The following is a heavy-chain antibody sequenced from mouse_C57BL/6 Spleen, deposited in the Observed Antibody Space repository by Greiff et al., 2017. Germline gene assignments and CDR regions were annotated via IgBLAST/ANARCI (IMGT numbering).Heavy chain of an antibody. V-gene: IGHV1-55*01. CDR2: IYPGSGST. J-gene: IGHJ2*01. CDR3: ARWGYGYDENYFDY. D-gene: IGHD2-2*01. Sequence: VQLQQPGAELVKPGASVKMSCKASGYTFTSYWITWVKQRPGQGLEWIGDIYPGSGSTNYNEKFKSKATLTVDTSSSTAYMQLSSLTSEDSAVYYCARWGYGYDENYFDYWGQGTTLTVSS. CDR1: GYTFTSYW.